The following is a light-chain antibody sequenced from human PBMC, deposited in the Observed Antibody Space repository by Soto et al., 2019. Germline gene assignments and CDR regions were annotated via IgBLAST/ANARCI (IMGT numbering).Light chain of an antibody. CDR1: QSVNNNY. Sequence: EIVLTQSPGTLSLSPGARDTLSCRTSQSVNNNYLAWYQQKPGQAPRLLIYDASSRATGVPDRFSGSGSGTDFTLTISRLEPEDFAVYYCQQYGSSRWTFGQGTKVDIK. V-gene: IGKV3-20*01. CDR3: QQYGSSRWT. CDR2: DAS. J-gene: IGKJ1*01.